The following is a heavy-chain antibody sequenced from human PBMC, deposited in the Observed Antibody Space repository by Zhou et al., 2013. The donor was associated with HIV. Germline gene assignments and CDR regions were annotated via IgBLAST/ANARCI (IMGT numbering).Heavy chain of an antibody. CDR2: IIPIFGRA. D-gene: IGHD3-22*01. Sequence: QVQLVQSGAEVKKPGSSVKVSCKANGGIFSSYAISWVRQAPGLGLEWMGGIIPIFGRANYAQKFQGRVTITTDESTSTAYMELSSLRSEDTAMYYCAGQHYFDNSGFGLLNYWGQGTLVTVSS. CDR3: AGQHYFDNSGFGLLNY. J-gene: IGHJ4*02. V-gene: IGHV1-69*05. CDR1: GGIFSSYA.